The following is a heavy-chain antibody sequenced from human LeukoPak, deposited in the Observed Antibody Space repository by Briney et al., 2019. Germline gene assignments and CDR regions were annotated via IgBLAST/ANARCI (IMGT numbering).Heavy chain of an antibody. J-gene: IGHJ4*02. Sequence: GGSLRLSCAASGFTFSSYSINWVRQAPGKGLEWVSSISSTSSYIYYADSVRGRFTISRDNAENSLYLQMNSLRAEDTAVHYCARDAVTQPRSDISGYYPPYHFDYWGQGTLVTVSS. V-gene: IGHV3-21*01. CDR1: GFTFSSYS. CDR3: ARDAVTQPRSDISGYYPPYHFDY. CDR2: ISSTSSYI. D-gene: IGHD3-22*01.